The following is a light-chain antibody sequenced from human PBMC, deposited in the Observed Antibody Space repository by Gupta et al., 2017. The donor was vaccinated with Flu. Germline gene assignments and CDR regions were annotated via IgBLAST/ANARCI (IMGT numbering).Light chain of an antibody. Sequence: IXMXXSPSXXSAXXGDRVTITCRASQGIRNDLGWYQQKPGKAPKRLIYAESSLQSGVPSTFSCSGSGTEFTLTLSSLQPEDFATYYCLQHNSYPFTFGPGTKVEIK. CDR3: LQHNSYPFT. CDR2: AES. V-gene: IGKV1-17*01. J-gene: IGKJ3*01. CDR1: QGIRND.